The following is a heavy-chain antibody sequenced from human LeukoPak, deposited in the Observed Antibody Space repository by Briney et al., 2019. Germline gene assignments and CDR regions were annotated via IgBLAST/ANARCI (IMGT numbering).Heavy chain of an antibody. CDR3: ARDPTIYCSSTSCLGSPYFDY. Sequence: PGGSLRLSCAASGFTFSSYAMHWVRQAPGKGLEYVSAISSNGGSTYYANSVKGRFTISRDNSKNTLYLQMGSLRAEDMAVYYCARDPTIYCSSTSCLGSPYFDYWGQGTLVTVSS. CDR1: GFTFSSYA. CDR2: ISSNGGST. D-gene: IGHD2-2*01. V-gene: IGHV3-64*01. J-gene: IGHJ4*02.